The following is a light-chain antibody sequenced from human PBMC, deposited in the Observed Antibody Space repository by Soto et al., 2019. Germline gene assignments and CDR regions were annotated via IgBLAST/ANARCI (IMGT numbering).Light chain of an antibody. CDR1: QGVSRGY. Sequence: EIVLTQSPGTLSLSPGKRATLSCGASQGVSRGYLAWYRQKPGQTPRLLIYGTSSRATGIPDRFSGSGSGTDFTLTISRLEPEDFAVYYCLQYGTSPLTFGGGTKVEIK. CDR2: GTS. CDR3: LQYGTSPLT. V-gene: IGKV3-20*01. J-gene: IGKJ4*01.